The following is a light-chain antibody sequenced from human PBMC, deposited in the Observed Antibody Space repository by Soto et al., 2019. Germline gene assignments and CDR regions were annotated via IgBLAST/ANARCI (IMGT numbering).Light chain of an antibody. CDR3: CSYAGRITWV. V-gene: IGLV2-23*01. CDR2: EDN. Sequence: QSALTQPASVSGSPGQSITISCTGTSSDVGSYNLVSWYQQHPGTAPKLMIYEDNKRASGVSNRFSGSTSGITASLTISVLQAEDEADYYCCSYAGRITWVFGGGTKLTVL. J-gene: IGLJ3*02. CDR1: SSDVGSYNL.